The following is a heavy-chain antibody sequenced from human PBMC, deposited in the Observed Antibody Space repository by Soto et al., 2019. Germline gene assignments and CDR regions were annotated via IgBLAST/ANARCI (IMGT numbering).Heavy chain of an antibody. CDR1: GDPMTSGGYY. J-gene: IGHJ5*02. Sequence: ALSLTCTVSGDPMTSGGYYWSLIRQHPERGLEWIGYIYHTGSTYYNPSLKSRVTISVDTSKNQFSLKVTSVTAADTAVYYCARDGTLVGHEAWGQGTLVSVS. V-gene: IGHV4-31*03. D-gene: IGHD1-26*01. CDR2: IYHTGST. CDR3: ARDGTLVGHEA.